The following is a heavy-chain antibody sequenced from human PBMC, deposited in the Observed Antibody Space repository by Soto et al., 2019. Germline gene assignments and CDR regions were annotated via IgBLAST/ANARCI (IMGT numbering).Heavy chain of an antibody. V-gene: IGHV3-33*01. D-gene: IGHD2-2*01. CDR1: GFTFSSYG. J-gene: IGHJ4*02. CDR3: ARVFLPLVPAAITVGY. Sequence: GGSLRLSCAASGFTFSSYGMHWVRQAPGKGLEWVAVIWYDGSNKYYADSVKGRFTISRDNSKNTLYLQMNSLRAEDTAVYYCARVFLPLVPAAITVGYWGQGTLVTVSS. CDR2: IWYDGSNK.